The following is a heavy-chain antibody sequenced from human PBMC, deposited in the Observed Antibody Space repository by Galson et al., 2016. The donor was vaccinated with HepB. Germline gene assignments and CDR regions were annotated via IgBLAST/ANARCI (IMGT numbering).Heavy chain of an antibody. CDR2: ISGSGGST. J-gene: IGHJ6*02. CDR3: VKDPHFYYGMDV. Sequence: SLRLSCAASGFTFSSYAMSWVRQAPGKGLEWVSAISGSGGSTYYADSVKGRFTISRDNSKNTLYLQMSSLRVEDTAVYYCVKDPHFYYGMDVWGQGTTVTVSS. V-gene: IGHV3-23*01. D-gene: IGHD3-3*02. CDR1: GFTFSSYA.